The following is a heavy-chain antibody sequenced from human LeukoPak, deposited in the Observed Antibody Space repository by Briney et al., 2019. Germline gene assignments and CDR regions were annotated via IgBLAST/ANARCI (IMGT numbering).Heavy chain of an antibody. Sequence: SETLSLTCAVYGGSFSGYYWSWIRQPPGKGLEWIGEINHSGSTNYNPSLKSRVTISVDTSKNQFSLKLSSVTAADTAVYYCARVKGYDSSGYYPRKDAFDIWGQGTMVTVSS. V-gene: IGHV4-34*01. CDR3: ARVKGYDSSGYYPRKDAFDI. CDR1: GGSFSGYY. J-gene: IGHJ3*02. CDR2: INHSGST. D-gene: IGHD3-22*01.